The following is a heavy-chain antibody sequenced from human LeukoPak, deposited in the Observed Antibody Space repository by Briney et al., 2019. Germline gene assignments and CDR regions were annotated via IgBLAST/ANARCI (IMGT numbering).Heavy chain of an antibody. V-gene: IGHV1-18*01. CDR3: ARGLGYCSSTSCEGYFDY. Sequence: ASVKVSCKASGYTFTSYGISWVRQAPGQGLEWRGGISAYNGNTNYAQKLQGRVTMTTDTSTSTAYMELRSLRSDDTAVYYCARGLGYCSSTSCEGYFDYWGQGTLVTVSS. D-gene: IGHD2-2*01. CDR2: ISAYNGNT. J-gene: IGHJ4*02. CDR1: GYTFTSYG.